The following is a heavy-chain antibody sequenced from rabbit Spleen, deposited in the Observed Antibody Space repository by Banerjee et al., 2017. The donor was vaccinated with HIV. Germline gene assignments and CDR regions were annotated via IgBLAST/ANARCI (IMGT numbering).Heavy chain of an antibody. CDR1: GFTLSSYY. V-gene: IGHV1S7*01. CDR2: IDPVFGIT. CDR3: ARDGAGGSYFAL. D-gene: IGHD8-1*01. Sequence: QQLKESGGGLVQPGGSLKLSCKASGFTLSSYYMNWVRQAPGKGLEWIGYIDPVFGITYYANWVNGRFSISRENAQNTVFLQMTSLTAADTATYFCARDGAGGSYFALWGPGTLVTVS. J-gene: IGHJ4*01.